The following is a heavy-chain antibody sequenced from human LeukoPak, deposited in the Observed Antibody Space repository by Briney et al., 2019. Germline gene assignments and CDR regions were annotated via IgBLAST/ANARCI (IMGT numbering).Heavy chain of an antibody. J-gene: IGHJ5*01. CDR2: ISYDGSNK. D-gene: IGHD6-19*01. Sequence: PGGSLRLSCAASGFTFSSYGMHWVRQAPGKGLEWVAVISYDGSNKYYADSVKGRFTISRDNSKNTLYLQMNSLRAEDTAVYYCARGEGYSSGWYGFWGQGTLVTVSS. V-gene: IGHV3-30*03. CDR3: ARGEGYSSGWYGF. CDR1: GFTFSSYG.